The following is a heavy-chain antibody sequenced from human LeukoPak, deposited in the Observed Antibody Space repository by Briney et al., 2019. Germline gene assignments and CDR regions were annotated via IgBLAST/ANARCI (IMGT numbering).Heavy chain of an antibody. Sequence: SETLSLTCTVSGGSISGHYWTWIRQPAGKGQDWIGRIYISGSTGSNPSLKSRVTMSVDTSKYQFSLKLTSVTAADTAMYYCARSWSGSVTAADIWGQGTMVTVSS. CDR2: IYISGST. J-gene: IGHJ3*02. CDR3: ARSWSGSVTAADI. CDR1: GGSISGHY. V-gene: IGHV4-4*07. D-gene: IGHD3-3*01.